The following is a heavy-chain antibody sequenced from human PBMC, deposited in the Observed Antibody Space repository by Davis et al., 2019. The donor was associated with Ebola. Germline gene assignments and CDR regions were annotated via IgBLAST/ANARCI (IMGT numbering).Heavy chain of an antibody. CDR2: IIPIFGTA. D-gene: IGHD3-10*01. CDR1: GGTFSSYA. CDR3: ARSWTRFRELFSWFDP. Sequence: SVKVSCKASGGTFSSYAISWVRQAPGQGLEWMGRIIPIFGTANYAQKFQGRVTITAGKSTSTAYMELSSLRSEDTAVYYCARSWTRFRELFSWFDPWGQGTLVTVSS. J-gene: IGHJ5*02. V-gene: IGHV1-69*06.